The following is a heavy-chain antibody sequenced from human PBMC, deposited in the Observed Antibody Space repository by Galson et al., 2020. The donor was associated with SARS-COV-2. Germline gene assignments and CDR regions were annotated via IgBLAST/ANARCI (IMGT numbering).Heavy chain of an antibody. V-gene: IGHV1-8*01. CDR1: GSTFTSYD. D-gene: IGHD4-17*01. J-gene: IGHJ4*02. Sequence: ASVKVSCKASGSTFTSYDINWVRQATGQGLEWMGWMNPNRGNTGYAQKFQGRVTMTRNTSISTAYMELSSLRSEDTAVYYCARVWDYGDYVDDYWGQGTLVTVSS. CDR2: MNPNRGNT. CDR3: ARVWDYGDYVDDY.